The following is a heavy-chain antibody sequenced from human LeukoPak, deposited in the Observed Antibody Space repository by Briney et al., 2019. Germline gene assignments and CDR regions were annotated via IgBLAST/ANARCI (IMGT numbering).Heavy chain of an antibody. CDR3: AKAMSSAWNFDL. Sequence: SETLSLTCSVSGDSISTYSWIWIRQPPGKGLECIGYISYSGSTNFNPSLQSRVTMSVATSKNQFSLKLNSVTAADTAVYYCAKAMSSAWNFDLWGRGTLVTVSS. CDR1: GDSISTYS. CDR2: ISYSGST. D-gene: IGHD3-10*01. V-gene: IGHV4-59*01. J-gene: IGHJ2*01.